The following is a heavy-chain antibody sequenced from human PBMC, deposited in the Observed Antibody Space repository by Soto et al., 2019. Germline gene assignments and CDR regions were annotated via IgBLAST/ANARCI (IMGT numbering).Heavy chain of an antibody. CDR1: GFTFSSYA. V-gene: IGHV3-49*04. J-gene: IGHJ4*02. D-gene: IGHD2-2*01. CDR2: IRSKAYGGTA. Sequence: PGGSLRLSCAASGFTFSSYAMSWVRQAPGKGLEWVGLIRSKAYGGTAEYAASVKGRFTISRDDTKSIVYLQMNSLKAEDTAVYFCTRDPHDRYQLLIAYFDLWGQGTLVTVSS. CDR3: TRDPHDRYQLLIAYFDL.